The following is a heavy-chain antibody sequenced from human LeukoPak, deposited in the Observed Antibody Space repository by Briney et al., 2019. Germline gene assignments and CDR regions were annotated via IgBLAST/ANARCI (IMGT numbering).Heavy chain of an antibody. V-gene: IGHV4-34*01. CDR3: ARVGQDIVVVVAGGAFDI. CDR2: INHSGST. J-gene: IGHJ3*02. Sequence: ASETLSLTCAVYGGSFSGYYWSWIRQPPGKGLEWIGEINHSGSTNYNPSLKSRVTISVDKSKNQFSLKLSSVTAADTAVYYCARVGQDIVVVVAGGAFDIWGQGTMVTVSS. D-gene: IGHD2-15*01. CDR1: GGSFSGYY.